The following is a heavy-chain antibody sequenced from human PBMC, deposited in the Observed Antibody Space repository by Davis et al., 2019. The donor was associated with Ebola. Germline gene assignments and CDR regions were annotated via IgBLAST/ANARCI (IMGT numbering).Heavy chain of an antibody. Sequence: AASVKVSCKASGYTFTGYYVHWVRQAPGQGLERMGWINPNSGVTNYAQNFQDWVTMTRDTSISTAYMELNRLRSDDTAVYFCVRGEKATIPNFDYWGQGTLVTVSS. D-gene: IGHD5-24*01. CDR1: GYTFTGYY. CDR3: VRGEKATIPNFDY. V-gene: IGHV1-2*04. CDR2: INPNSGVT. J-gene: IGHJ4*02.